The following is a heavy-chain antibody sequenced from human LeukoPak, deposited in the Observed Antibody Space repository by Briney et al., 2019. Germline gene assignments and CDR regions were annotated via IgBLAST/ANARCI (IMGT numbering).Heavy chain of an antibody. J-gene: IGHJ5*02. CDR1: GFTFSSYA. V-gene: IGHV3-23*01. Sequence: GGSLRLSCAASGFTFSSYAMSWVRQAPGKGLEWVSGISGSGGSTYYADSVKGRFTISRDNSKNTLYLQLNSLRDEDTAVYYCAKDGVSNNRRWDWFGPWGQGTLLTVSS. CDR2: ISGSGGST. D-gene: IGHD4-11*01. CDR3: AKDGVSNNRRWDWFGP.